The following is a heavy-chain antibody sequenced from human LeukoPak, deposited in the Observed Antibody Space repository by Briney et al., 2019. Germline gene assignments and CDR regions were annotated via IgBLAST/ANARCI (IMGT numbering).Heavy chain of an antibody. CDR2: ITGDGTST. CDR1: ELTFSSYY. D-gene: IGHD1-1*01. V-gene: IGHV3-74*01. CDR3: AREFGGTYLFDY. Sequence: GGSLRLSCAASELTFSSYYMHWVRQTAGKGLVWVSRITGDGTSTTYADSVKGRFTMSRDNAKNTLYLQMNSLRAEDTAVYYCAREFGGTYLFDYWGQGTLVTVSS. J-gene: IGHJ4*02.